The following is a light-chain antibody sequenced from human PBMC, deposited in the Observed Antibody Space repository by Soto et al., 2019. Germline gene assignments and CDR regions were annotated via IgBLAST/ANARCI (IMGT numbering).Light chain of an antibody. CDR2: DAS. V-gene: IGKV3-11*01. J-gene: IGKJ5*01. CDR1: QSLSNY. Sequence: EIVLTQSPATLSLSPGERATLSCRASQSLSNYLAWYQQKPGQAPRLLMYDASSRATGIPARFSGSGSGTDFTLTISSLEPEDSAVYYCQQRSNWPSITFGQGTRLEIK. CDR3: QQRSNWPSIT.